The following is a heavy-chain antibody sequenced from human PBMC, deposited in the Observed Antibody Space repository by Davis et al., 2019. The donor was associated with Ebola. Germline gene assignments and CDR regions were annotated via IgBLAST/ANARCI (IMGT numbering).Heavy chain of an antibody. CDR2: IEQDGSEK. V-gene: IGHV3-7*03. CDR1: GFTFSSYW. CDR3: TTDNNWNYRSVDY. D-gene: IGHD1-7*01. J-gene: IGHJ4*02. Sequence: GESLKISCAASGFTFSSYWMSWVRQAPGKGLEWVANIEQDGSEKYYVDSVKGRFTISRDNAKNSLYLQMNSLRAEDTAVYYCTTDNNWNYRSVDYWGQGTLVTVSS.